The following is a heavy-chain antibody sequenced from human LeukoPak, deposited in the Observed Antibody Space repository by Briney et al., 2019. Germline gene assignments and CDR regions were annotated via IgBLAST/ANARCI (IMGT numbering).Heavy chain of an antibody. CDR1: GDSISDYY. J-gene: IGHJ3*02. D-gene: IGHD3-22*01. V-gene: IGHV4-59*12. Sequence: PSGTLSLTCTVSGDSISDYYWSWLRQSPRKGLEYIGFLSYTGNTNYNPSLKSRVTISVDTSKNQFSLKLSSVTAADTAVYYCARDALTYYYDSRRYAFDIWGQGTMVTVSS. CDR2: LSYTGNT. CDR3: ARDALTYYYDSRRYAFDI.